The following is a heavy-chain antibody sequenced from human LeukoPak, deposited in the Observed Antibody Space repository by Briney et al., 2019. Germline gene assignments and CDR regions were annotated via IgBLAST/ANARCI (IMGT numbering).Heavy chain of an antibody. Sequence: GGSLRLSCAASGFTFSSCSMNWVRQAPGKGLEWVSYISGSSSSIYYADSVKGRFTISRDNAKSSLYLQMNSLRAEDTAVYFCAREHGYCSGGNCYSYFDSWGQGTLVTVSS. V-gene: IGHV3-48*01. CDR1: GFTFSSCS. J-gene: IGHJ4*02. CDR2: ISGSSSSI. D-gene: IGHD2-15*01. CDR3: AREHGYCSGGNCYSYFDS.